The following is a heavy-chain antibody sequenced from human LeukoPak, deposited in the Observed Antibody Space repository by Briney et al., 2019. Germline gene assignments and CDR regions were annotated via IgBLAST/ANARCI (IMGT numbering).Heavy chain of an antibody. J-gene: IGHJ4*02. CDR1: GFTFSSYA. CDR3: ARDMGAYY. CDR2: ISYDGSNK. V-gene: IGHV3-30*04. D-gene: IGHD4/OR15-4a*01. Sequence: GGSLRLSCAASGFTFSSYAMHWVRQAPGKGLEWVAVISYDGSNKYYADSVKGRFTISRDNSKNTLYLQMNSLRAEDTAVYYCARDMGAYYWGQGTLVTVSS.